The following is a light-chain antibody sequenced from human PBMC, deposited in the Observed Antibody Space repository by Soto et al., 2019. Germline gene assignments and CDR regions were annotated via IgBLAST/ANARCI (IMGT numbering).Light chain of an antibody. CDR1: QSVSSSY. CDR3: QQNYYTPRR. Sequence: EDEMTQSPATMSMSLGDRATLSCRASQSVSSSYLAWYQQKPGQAPRLLISGTYTRATGIPDRFSGRGSGTDFTLTISCRQHEDFATYYCQQNYYTPRRFGQGTKVDIK. J-gene: IGKJ1*01. V-gene: IGKV3D-7*01. CDR2: GTY.